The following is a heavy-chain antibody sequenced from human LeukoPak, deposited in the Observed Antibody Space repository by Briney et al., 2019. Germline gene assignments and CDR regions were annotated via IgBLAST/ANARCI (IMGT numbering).Heavy chain of an antibody. CDR2: INTGTGNP. CDR1: GYTFTDYA. Sequence: GASVKVSCKASGYTFTDYAMSWVRQAPGQELESMGWINTGTGNPTYAQAFTGRFVFSVDTSVSTAYLQINSLKAEDTAVYDCFAVGSTFDHWGQGTLVTVSS. J-gene: IGHJ4*02. V-gene: IGHV7-4-1*02. CDR3: FAVGSTFDH. D-gene: IGHD1-26*01.